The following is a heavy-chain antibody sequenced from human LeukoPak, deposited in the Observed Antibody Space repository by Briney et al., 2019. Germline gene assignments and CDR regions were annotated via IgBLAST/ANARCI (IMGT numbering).Heavy chain of an antibody. CDR2: INTDGSIT. Sequence: GSLRLSCATSGFNFDRYTIHWVRQAPGKGLEWVSRINTDGSITNYADSVKGRFSISRDNAKNTLYLQMSSLRAEDTAVYYCARDRGPRTGFMVREAYDYWGQGTLVTVSS. J-gene: IGHJ4*02. D-gene: IGHD3-10*01. V-gene: IGHV3-74*01. CDR1: GFNFDRYT. CDR3: ARDRGPRTGFMVREAYDY.